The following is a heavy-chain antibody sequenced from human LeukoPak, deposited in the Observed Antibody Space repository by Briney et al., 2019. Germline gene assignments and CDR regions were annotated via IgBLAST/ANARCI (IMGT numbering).Heavy chain of an antibody. D-gene: IGHD3-22*01. CDR1: GYTFSSYY. CDR3: ARVMSYDSSGYSDAFDI. CDR2: INPNSGGT. V-gene: IGHV1-2*02. J-gene: IGHJ3*02. Sequence: ASVKVPSKASGYTFSSYYMHWVRQAPAQGLEWMGWINPNSGGTNYAQKFQGRVTMTRDMSTSTVYMELSSLRSEDTAVYYCARVMSYDSSGYSDAFDIWGQGTMVTVSS.